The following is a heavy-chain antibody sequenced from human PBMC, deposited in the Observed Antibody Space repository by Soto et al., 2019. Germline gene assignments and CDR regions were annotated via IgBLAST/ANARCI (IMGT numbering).Heavy chain of an antibody. J-gene: IGHJ6*02. CDR2: IIPIFGTA. CDR3: ARVSGWVYAPIYYSYGMDV. V-gene: IGHV1-69*01. D-gene: IGHD1-26*01. Sequence: QVQLVQSGAEVKKPGSSVKVSCKASGGTFSSYAISWVRQAPGQGLEWMGGIIPIFGTANYAQKFQGRVKITADESTSTAYMELSSLRSEDTAVYYCARVSGWVYAPIYYSYGMDVWGQGTTVTVSS. CDR1: GGTFSSYA.